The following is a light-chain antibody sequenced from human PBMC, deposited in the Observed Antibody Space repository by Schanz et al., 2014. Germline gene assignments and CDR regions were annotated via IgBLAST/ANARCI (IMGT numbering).Light chain of an antibody. CDR3: QQYGTLPRT. V-gene: IGKV3-20*01. J-gene: IGKJ2*01. CDR1: QSVGSNY. Sequence: EIVLTQSPGTLSLSPGERATLSCRASQSVGSNYLAWYQQKPGQAPRPLIYGVSSRATGIADRFSGSGSGTDFTLTISRLEPEDFAVYYCQQYGTLPRTFGQGTRLEIK. CDR2: GVS.